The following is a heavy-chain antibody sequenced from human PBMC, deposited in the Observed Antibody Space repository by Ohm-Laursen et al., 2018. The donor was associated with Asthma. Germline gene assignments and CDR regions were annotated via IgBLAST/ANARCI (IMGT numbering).Heavy chain of an antibody. D-gene: IGHD3-10*01. CDR3: AKDYNPYYYGSGSYLPPSYYYYGMDV. CDR1: GFTFDDYA. J-gene: IGHJ6*02. Sequence: SLRLSCAASGFTFDDYAMHWVRQAPGKGLEWVSGISWNSGSIGYVDSVKGRFTISRDNAKNSLYLQMNSLRAEDTALYYCAKDYNPYYYGSGSYLPPSYYYYGMDVWGQGTTVTVSS. V-gene: IGHV3-9*01. CDR2: ISWNSGSI.